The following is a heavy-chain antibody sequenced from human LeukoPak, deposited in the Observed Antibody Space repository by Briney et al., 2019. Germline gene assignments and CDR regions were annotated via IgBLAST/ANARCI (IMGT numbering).Heavy chain of an antibody. V-gene: IGHV1-18*01. Sequence: ASVKVSCKASGYTFTSYGISWVRQAPGQGLEWMGWISAYNGNTNYAQKLQGRVTMTTDTSTSTDYMELRRLRSDDTAVYYCARERVPLAVAGDGHNGDNYWGQGTLVTVSS. CDR3: ARERVPLAVAGDGHNGDNY. CDR2: ISAYNGNT. D-gene: IGHD5-24*01. CDR1: GYTFTSYG. J-gene: IGHJ4*02.